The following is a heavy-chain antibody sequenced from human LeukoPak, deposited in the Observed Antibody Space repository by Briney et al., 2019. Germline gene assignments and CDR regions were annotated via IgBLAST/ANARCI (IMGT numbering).Heavy chain of an antibody. CDR3: ARHGAYCSSTSCYYYYGMDV. Sequence: GASVKVSCKASGGTFSSYAISWVRQAPGQGLEWMGRIIPILGIANYARKFQGRVTITADKSTSTAYMELSSLRSEDTAVYYCARHGAYCSSTSCYYYYGMDVWGQGTTVTVSS. J-gene: IGHJ6*02. CDR2: IIPILGIA. D-gene: IGHD2-2*01. V-gene: IGHV1-69*04. CDR1: GGTFSSYA.